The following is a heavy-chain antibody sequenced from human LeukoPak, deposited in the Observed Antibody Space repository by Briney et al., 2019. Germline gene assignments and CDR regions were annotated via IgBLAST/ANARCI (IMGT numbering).Heavy chain of an antibody. Sequence: ASVKVSCKASGYTFTSYYMHWVRQAPVQGLEWMGIINPSGGSTSYAQKFQGRVTMTRDMSTSTVYMELSSLRSEDTAVYYCARGTGTTYFPLIWFDPWGQGTLVTVSS. CDR1: GYTFTSYY. V-gene: IGHV1-46*01. D-gene: IGHD1-1*01. CDR2: INPSGGST. CDR3: ARGTGTTYFPLIWFDP. J-gene: IGHJ5*02.